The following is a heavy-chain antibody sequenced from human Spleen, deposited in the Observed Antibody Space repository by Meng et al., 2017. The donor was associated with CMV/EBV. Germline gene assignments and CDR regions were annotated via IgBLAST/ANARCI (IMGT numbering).Heavy chain of an antibody. D-gene: IGHD5-12*01. J-gene: IGHJ4*02. CDR2: IFYSGGT. V-gene: IGHV4-39*01. CDR1: VGSIRSSDHR. Sequence: VSVGSIRSSDHRWGWLRQPPGEGLEWIGSIFYSGGTYYNESLKSRVTISVDTSMSHFSLRLTSVTAADTAIYFCARHFSGGFYYFDSWGLGTLVTVSS. CDR3: ARHFSGGFYYFDS.